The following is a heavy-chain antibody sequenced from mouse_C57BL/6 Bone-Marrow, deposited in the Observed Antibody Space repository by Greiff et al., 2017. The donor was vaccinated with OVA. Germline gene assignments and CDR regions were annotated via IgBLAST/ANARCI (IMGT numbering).Heavy chain of an antibody. CDR3: ASDGSSLYFDY. J-gene: IGHJ2*01. CDR2: IYPGDGDT. V-gene: IGHV1-80*01. D-gene: IGHD1-1*01. Sequence: QVQLQQSGAELVKPGASVKISCKASGYAFSSYWMNWVKQRPGKGLEWIGQIYPGDGDTNYNGKFKGKATLTADKSSSTAYMQLSSLTSEDSAVYFCASDGSSLYFDYWGQGTTLTVSS. CDR1: GYAFSSYW.